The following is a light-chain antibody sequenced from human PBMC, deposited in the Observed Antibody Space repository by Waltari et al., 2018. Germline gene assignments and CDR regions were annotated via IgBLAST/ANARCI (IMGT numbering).Light chain of an antibody. V-gene: IGLV2-8*01. CDR2: EVS. Sequence: QSALTQPPSASGSPGQSVTISCTGTSNDVGGYNYVSWYQQHPGKAPKLMIYEVSKRPSGVPDRFSVSKSGYTASLTVSGLQAEDEADYFCSSYAGSNNVVFGGGTKLTVL. J-gene: IGLJ2*01. CDR1: SNDVGGYNY. CDR3: SSYAGSNNVV.